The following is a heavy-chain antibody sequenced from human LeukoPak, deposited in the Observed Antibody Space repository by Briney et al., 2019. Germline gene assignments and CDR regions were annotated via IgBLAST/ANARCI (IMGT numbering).Heavy chain of an antibody. CDR2: ISAYNGNT. CDR3: ARRRTIAVAGFYDY. Sequence: ASVKVSCKASGYTFTSYGISWVRQAPGQGLEWMGWISAYNGNTNYAQKLQGRVTMTTDTSTSAAYMELRSLRSDDTAVYYCARRRTIAVAGFYDYWGRGTLVTVSS. CDR1: GYTFTSYG. V-gene: IGHV1-18*01. D-gene: IGHD6-19*01. J-gene: IGHJ4*02.